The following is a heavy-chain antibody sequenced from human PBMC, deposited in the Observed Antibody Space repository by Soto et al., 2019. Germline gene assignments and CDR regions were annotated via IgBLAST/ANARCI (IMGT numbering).Heavy chain of an antibody. D-gene: IGHD3-10*01. V-gene: IGHV3-13*04. CDR2: IGTAGDT. Sequence: GGSLRLSCAASGFTFSSYDMHWVRQATGKGLEWVSAIGTAGDTYYPGSVKGRFTISRENAKNSLYLQMNSLRAGDTAVYYCAIGFTMVRGVILDAFDIWGQGTIVTVSS. CDR1: GFTFSSYD. J-gene: IGHJ3*02. CDR3: AIGFTMVRGVILDAFDI.